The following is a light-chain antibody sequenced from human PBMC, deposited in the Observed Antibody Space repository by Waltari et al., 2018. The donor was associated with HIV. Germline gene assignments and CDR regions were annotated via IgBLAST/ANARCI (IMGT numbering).Light chain of an antibody. CDR1: SGSVSTSYY. V-gene: IGLV8-61*01. J-gene: IGLJ3*02. CDR3: VLYMGSGSVL. CDR2: STE. Sequence: QTVVTQEPSFSVSPGGAITLTCALNSGSVSTSYYPSWDQQTPGQAPRNGIYSTETRATGVPERFSGSILGKKAVLTSTGAQTEDEGDYYCVLYMGSGSVLFGGGTRLTVL.